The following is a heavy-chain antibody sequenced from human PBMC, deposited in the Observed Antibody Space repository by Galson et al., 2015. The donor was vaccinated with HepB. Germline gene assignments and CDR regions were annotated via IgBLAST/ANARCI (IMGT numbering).Heavy chain of an antibody. CDR2: IYYSGST. J-gene: IGHJ5*02. Sequence: ETLSLTCTVSGGSISSSSYYWGWIRQPPGKGLEWIGSIYYSGSTYYNPSLKSRVTISVDTSKNQFSLKLSSVTAADTAVYYCARNSSTSCCYNNWFDPWGQGTLVTVSS. V-gene: IGHV4-39*07. CDR1: GGSISSSSYY. CDR3: ARNSSTSCCYNNWFDP. D-gene: IGHD2-2*01.